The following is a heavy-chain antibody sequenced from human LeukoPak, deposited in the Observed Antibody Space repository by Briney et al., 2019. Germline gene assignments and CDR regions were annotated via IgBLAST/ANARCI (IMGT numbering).Heavy chain of an antibody. CDR3: VREGEGPLSKDFDY. CDR1: GFTFTYHY. Sequence: ASVKVSCKSSGFTFTYHYIHWVRQGPGQGLEWMGYIGPHSTFTSSPQEFQGRVTMTRDASMSTAYMELARLTSDDTAVYYCVREGEGPLSKDFDYWGQGTLVTVSS. J-gene: IGHJ4*02. D-gene: IGHD2/OR15-2a*01. CDR2: IGPHSTFT. V-gene: IGHV1-2*02.